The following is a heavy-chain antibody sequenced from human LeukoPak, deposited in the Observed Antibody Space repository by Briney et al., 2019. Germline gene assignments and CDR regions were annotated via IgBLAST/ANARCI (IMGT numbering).Heavy chain of an antibody. V-gene: IGHV3-64*01. D-gene: IGHD6-19*01. CDR1: GFTFRSVA. CDR2: ISSDGRIT. J-gene: IGHJ4*02. Sequence: GSLRLSCAASGFTFRSVALQWVRRAPGKVREYGSAISSDGRITYYTNSVRGRFAISRDTSKHTLSLQMGSLKIKDMAVCYCERAGGWYWFDNWGQGTLVTVSS. CDR3: ERAGGWYWFDN.